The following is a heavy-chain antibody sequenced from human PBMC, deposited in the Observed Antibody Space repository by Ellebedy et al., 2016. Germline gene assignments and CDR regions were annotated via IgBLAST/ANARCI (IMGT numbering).Heavy chain of an antibody. Sequence: GGSLRLXXVASGFTFSDYYISWIRQAPGKGLECISYMSSSGTTMYNADSVKGRFTISRDNAKNSVFLQMNNVRAEDTAVYYCARFSYDTSGFFFGGNDAFDIWGQGTMVTVSP. V-gene: IGHV3-11*01. D-gene: IGHD3-22*01. CDR1: GFTFSDYY. CDR3: ARFSYDTSGFFFGGNDAFDI. J-gene: IGHJ3*02. CDR2: MSSSGTTM.